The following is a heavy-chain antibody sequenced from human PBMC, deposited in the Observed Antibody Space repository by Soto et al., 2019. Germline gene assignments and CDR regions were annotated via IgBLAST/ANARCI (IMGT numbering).Heavy chain of an antibody. V-gene: IGHV3-23*01. Sequence: GGSLRLSCAASGLSFSTYTMSWVRRAPGKGLEWVSAISGSGGSPSYADPVQGRFTISRDNPKKTLYLQMNSLRAEDTAVYYCAKARCTTSNCYVPDYWGQGTLVTVSS. CDR1: GLSFSTYT. CDR3: AKARCTTSNCYVPDY. D-gene: IGHD2-8*01. CDR2: ISGSGGSP. J-gene: IGHJ4*02.